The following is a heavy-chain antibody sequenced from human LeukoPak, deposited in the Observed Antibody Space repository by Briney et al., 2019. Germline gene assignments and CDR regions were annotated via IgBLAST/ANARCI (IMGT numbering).Heavy chain of an antibody. Sequence: ASVKLSCTASGYTLTGYYLHWVRQAPGQGLEWMGWINSNTSATHSAQNFQGRITMTRDDSISTAYMDLSRLRSDDTAVYYCARDRVGSGWPRPYYFEVWGQGTLVTVSP. CDR3: ARDRVGSGWPRPYYFEV. CDR2: INSNTSAT. D-gene: IGHD6-19*01. CDR1: GYTLTGYY. V-gene: IGHV1-2*02. J-gene: IGHJ4*02.